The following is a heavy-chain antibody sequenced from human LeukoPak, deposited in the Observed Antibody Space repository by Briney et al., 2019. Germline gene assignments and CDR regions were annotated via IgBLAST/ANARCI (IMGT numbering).Heavy chain of an antibody. CDR2: INPHSGAT. V-gene: IGHV1-2*02. CDR1: GYTFTGYS. CDR3: ARAPNNWNDLIVAY. D-gene: IGHD1-1*01. Sequence: GASVKVSCKASGYTFTGYSMHWVRQAPGQGLEWMGWINPHSGATNYAQKFQGRVTMTRDTSISTGYMQLTRLTSDDTAVYSCARAPNNWNDLIVAYWGQGTLVTVYS. J-gene: IGHJ4*02.